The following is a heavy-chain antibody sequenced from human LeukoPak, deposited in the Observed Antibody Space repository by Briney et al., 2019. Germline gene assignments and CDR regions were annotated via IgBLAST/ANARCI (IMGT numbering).Heavy chain of an antibody. CDR2: ISGYSGNT. V-gene: IGHV1-18*01. CDR3: ARDAGYRSGWFDY. Sequence: ASVKVSCKASGYIFTNYGISWGRHAPRQGLEWMGWISGYSGNTNYAQSLQGRVTMTTDTSSSTAYMELRSLRSDDTAVYYCARDAGYRSGWFDYWGQGTLVTVSS. J-gene: IGHJ4*02. CDR1: GYIFTNYG. D-gene: IGHD6-19*01.